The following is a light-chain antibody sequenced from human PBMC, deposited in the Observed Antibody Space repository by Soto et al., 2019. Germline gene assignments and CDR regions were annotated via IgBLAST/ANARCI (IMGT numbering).Light chain of an antibody. Sequence: INMSLAASSLSAYVRYRFTITCLASQGISNYLAWYQQKPGKVPKLLIYAASTLQSGVPSRFSGSGSGTDFTLTISSLQPEDVAPYYCQQANSFPLTFGGGTKL. CDR2: AAS. J-gene: IGKJ4*01. CDR3: QQANSFPLT. V-gene: IGKV1-27*01. CDR1: QGISNY.